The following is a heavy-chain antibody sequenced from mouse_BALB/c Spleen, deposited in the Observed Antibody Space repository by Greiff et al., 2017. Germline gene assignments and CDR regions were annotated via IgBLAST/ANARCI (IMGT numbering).Heavy chain of an antibody. J-gene: IGHJ3*01. CDR1: GFTFTDYY. D-gene: IGHD2-3*01. Sequence: DVHLVESGGGLVQPGGSLRLSCATSGFTFTDYYMSWVRQPPGKALEWLGFIRNKANGYTTEYSASVKGRFTISRDNSQSILYLQMNTLRAEDSATYYCARDRDGYYVLSYWGQGTLVTVSA. CDR2: IRNKANGYTT. CDR3: ARDRDGYYVLSY. V-gene: IGHV7-3*02.